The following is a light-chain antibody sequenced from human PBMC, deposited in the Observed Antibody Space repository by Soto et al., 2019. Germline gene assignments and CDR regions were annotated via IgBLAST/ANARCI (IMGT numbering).Light chain of an antibody. J-gene: IGLJ1*01. CDR2: DVN. Sequence: QSVLTQPPSASGSPGQSVTISCTGTRSDVGAYIFVSWYQQHPGKAPKLMVYDVNRRPPGVPDRFFGSKSGNTASLTVSGLQAEDEADYYCVSFAGGTYVFGTGTKLTVL. CDR1: RSDVGAYIF. V-gene: IGLV2-8*01. CDR3: VSFAGGTYV.